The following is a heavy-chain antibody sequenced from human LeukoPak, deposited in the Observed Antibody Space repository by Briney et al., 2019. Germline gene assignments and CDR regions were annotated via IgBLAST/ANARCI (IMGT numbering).Heavy chain of an antibody. J-gene: IGHJ4*02. CDR1: GFTFSRYS. V-gene: IGHV3-23*01. D-gene: IGHD6-6*01. Sequence: GGSLRLSCAASGFTFSRYSMNWVRQAPGKGLEWVSSISDSGGNTYYADSVKGRFTISRDNSKNTLYLQMNSLRAEDTAVYYCAKDRPIAARPNYFDYWGQGTLVTVSS. CDR2: ISDSGGNT. CDR3: AKDRPIAARPNYFDY.